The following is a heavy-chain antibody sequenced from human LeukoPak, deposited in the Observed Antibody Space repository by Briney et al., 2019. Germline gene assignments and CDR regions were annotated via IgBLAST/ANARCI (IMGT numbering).Heavy chain of an antibody. J-gene: IGHJ4*02. Sequence: PGGSLRLSCATSGLTFRTTWMHWVRQAPGKGLVWVSRIDSDGTRTLYADSVKGRFTISRDDARNTLYLQMNSLRADDTAIYYCVRSSGFPDYWGQGTLVTVSS. CDR1: GLTFRTTW. CDR2: IDSDGTRT. CDR3: VRSSGFPDY. V-gene: IGHV3-74*01. D-gene: IGHD3-22*01.